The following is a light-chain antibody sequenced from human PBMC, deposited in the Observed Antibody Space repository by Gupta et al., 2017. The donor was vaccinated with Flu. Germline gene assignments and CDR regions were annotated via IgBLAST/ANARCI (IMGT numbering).Light chain of an antibody. J-gene: IGLJ1*01. CDR2: QDS. CDR3: QAWDSSTYV. Sequence: YELTHPPSVSVSPGQTASITCPGDKLGDKYACWYQQKPGQSPVLVIYQDSKRPSGIPERFSGSNSGNTATLTIGGTQAMDEADYYCQAWDSSTYVFGTGTKVTVL. V-gene: IGLV3-1*01. CDR1: KLGDKY.